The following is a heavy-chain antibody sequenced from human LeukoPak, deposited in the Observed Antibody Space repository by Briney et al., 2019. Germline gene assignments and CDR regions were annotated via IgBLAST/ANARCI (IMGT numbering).Heavy chain of an antibody. D-gene: IGHD5-18*01. V-gene: IGHV4-38-2*01. J-gene: IGHJ4*02. CDR1: GFTFSSCWM. Sequence: GSLRLSCAASGFTFSSCWMSWVRQSPGKGLEWIGSVSHSASTYYNPSLKSRVTMSIDTSKNQFSLKLKSVTAADTAVYNCARVETAMMRVWGQGILVTVSA. CDR3: ARVETAMMRV. CDR2: VSHSAST.